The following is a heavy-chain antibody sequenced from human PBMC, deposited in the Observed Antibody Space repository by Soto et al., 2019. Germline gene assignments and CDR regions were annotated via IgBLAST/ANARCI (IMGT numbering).Heavy chain of an antibody. D-gene: IGHD3-22*01. CDR3: ARPTYYYDSSGPPAY. J-gene: IGHJ4*02. Sequence: GGSLRLSCAASGFTFSSYAMHWVRQAPGKGLEWVAVISYDGSNKYYADSVKGRFTISRDNSKNTLYLQINSLRAEDTAVCYCARPTYYYDSSGPPAYWGQGTLVTVSS. CDR1: GFTFSSYA. CDR2: ISYDGSNK. V-gene: IGHV3-30-3*01.